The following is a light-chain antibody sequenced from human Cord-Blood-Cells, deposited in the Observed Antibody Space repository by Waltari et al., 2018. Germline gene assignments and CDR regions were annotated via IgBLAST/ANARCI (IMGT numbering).Light chain of an antibody. CDR2: EGS. Sequence: QSALTQPAFVSGSPGQSITISCTGTSSDVGSYNLVSWYQQHPGKAPKLMIYEGSKRPSGFSNRFSGSKSGNTASLTISGLQAEDEADYYCCSYAGSSGWVFGGGTKLTVL. CDR1: SSDVGSYNL. V-gene: IGLV2-23*01. J-gene: IGLJ3*02. CDR3: CSYAGSSGWV.